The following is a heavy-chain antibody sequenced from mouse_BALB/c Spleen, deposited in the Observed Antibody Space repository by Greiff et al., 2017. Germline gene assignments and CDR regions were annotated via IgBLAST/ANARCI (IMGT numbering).Heavy chain of an antibody. D-gene: IGHD1-1*01. J-gene: IGHJ4*01. CDR3: ARRGATVPYAMDY. Sequence: EVKLQESGPSLVKPSQTLSLTCSVTGDSITSGYWNWIRKFPGNKLEYMGYISHSGSTYYNPSLKSRISITRDTSKNQYYLQLNSVTTEDTATYYCARRGATVPYAMDYWGQGTSVTVSS. CDR2: ISHSGST. V-gene: IGHV3-8*02. CDR1: GDSITSGY.